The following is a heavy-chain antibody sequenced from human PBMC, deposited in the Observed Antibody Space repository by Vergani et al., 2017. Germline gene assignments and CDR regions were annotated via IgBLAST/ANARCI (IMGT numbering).Heavy chain of an antibody. Sequence: EVQLLESGGGLVQPGGSLRLSCAASGFTFSSYAMSWVRPAPGKGLEWVSAFSGIGGSTYYADSVKGRFTISRDNSKNTLYLQMNSRRAEDTAVYYCAKDRGYGGTGHPNDYWGQGTLVTVSS. D-gene: IGHD4-23*01. J-gene: IGHJ4*02. V-gene: IGHV3-23*01. CDR3: AKDRGYGGTGHPNDY. CDR2: FSGIGGST. CDR1: GFTFSSYA.